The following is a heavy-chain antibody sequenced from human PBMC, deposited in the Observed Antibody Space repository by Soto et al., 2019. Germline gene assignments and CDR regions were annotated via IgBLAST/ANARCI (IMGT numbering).Heavy chain of an antibody. V-gene: IGHV4-31*03. CDR3: ARDLYGSGQFDL. CDR2: IYYTGNT. CDR1: GGSISSGDSY. Sequence: QVQLQESGPGLVKPPQTLSLTCIVSGGSISSGDSYWSWIRQHPGMGLEWIGYIYYTGNTYYNPSLKGRLSISLDTSKNHFSLTLSSVTAADTAVYYCARDLYGSGQFDLWGRGTLFTVS. J-gene: IGHJ2*01. D-gene: IGHD3-10*01.